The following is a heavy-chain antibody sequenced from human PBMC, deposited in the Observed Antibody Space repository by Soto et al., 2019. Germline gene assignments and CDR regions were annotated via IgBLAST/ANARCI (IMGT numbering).Heavy chain of an antibody. D-gene: IGHD6-19*01. J-gene: IGHJ4*02. CDR3: ARDSGTIAVAGTPYVGYFDY. V-gene: IGHV1-69*01. Sequence: QVQLVQSGAEVKKPGSSVKVSCKASGGTFSNYAISWVRQAPGQGLEWMGGIIPIFGTANYAQKFQGRVTITADESTSTAYMELSSLRSEDTAVYYCARDSGTIAVAGTPYVGYFDYWGQGTLVTVSS. CDR2: IIPIFGTA. CDR1: GGTFSNYA.